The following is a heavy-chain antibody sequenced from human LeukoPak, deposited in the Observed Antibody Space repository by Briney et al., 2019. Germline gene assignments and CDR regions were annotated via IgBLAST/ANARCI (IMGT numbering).Heavy chain of an antibody. D-gene: IGHD6-19*01. J-gene: IGHJ4*02. Sequence: GGSLRLSCTASGFTFDEYGMSWVRQAPGKGLVWVSRINSDGSSTTYADSVKGRFTISRDNAKNTLYLQMNSLRAEDTAVYYCARGLSGYSSSLGYWGQGTLVTVSS. CDR3: ARGLSGYSSSLGY. CDR1: GFTFDEYG. CDR2: INSDGSST. V-gene: IGHV3-74*01.